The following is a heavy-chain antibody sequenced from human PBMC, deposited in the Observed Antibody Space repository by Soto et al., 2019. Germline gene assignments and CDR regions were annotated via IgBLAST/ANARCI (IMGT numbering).Heavy chain of an antibody. CDR1: GQSFSGHS. D-gene: IGHD1-1*01. V-gene: IGHV4-34*01. CDR3: ARGSGIVALPGELEDVKYDY. Sequence: QVQLQQWGAGLVKPSETLSLSCAVYGQSFSGHSWAWIRQPPGKGLEWIGEINESGSTYYNPSLKSRVTISTHTSKNLFSVKLSSVSAADTAAYFCARGSGIVALPGELEDVKYDYWGQGTLVNVSS. CDR2: INESGST. J-gene: IGHJ4*02.